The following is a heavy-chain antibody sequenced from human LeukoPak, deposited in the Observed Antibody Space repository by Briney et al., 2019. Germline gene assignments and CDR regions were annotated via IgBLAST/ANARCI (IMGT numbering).Heavy chain of an antibody. CDR2: IDTTGTNI. V-gene: IGHV3-48*03. D-gene: IGHD2-2*01. J-gene: IGHJ4*02. Sequence: GGSLRPSCAASGFTFNNYEMNWVRQTPGKGLEWISYIDTTGTNIYYTDSVKGRFTISRDTAKNSLSLQMNSLRADDTAVYYCARDFKGYADYWGQGTLVTVSS. CDR3: ARDFKGYADY. CDR1: GFTFNNYE.